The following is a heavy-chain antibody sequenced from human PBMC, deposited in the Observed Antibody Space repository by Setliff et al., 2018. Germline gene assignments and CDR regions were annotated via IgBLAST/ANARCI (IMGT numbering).Heavy chain of an antibody. Sequence: PSETLSLTCTVSGGPISNTYYYWSWIRQPAGKGLEWIGQIYTSWSTNYNPSLKSRVTISVDTSKNQFSLKLSSVTAADTAVYYCARLSGFLYIDVWGKGTTVTVSS. D-gene: IGHD3-3*01. CDR2: IYTSWST. CDR1: GGPISNTYYY. V-gene: IGHV4-61*09. CDR3: ARLSGFLYIDV. J-gene: IGHJ6*03.